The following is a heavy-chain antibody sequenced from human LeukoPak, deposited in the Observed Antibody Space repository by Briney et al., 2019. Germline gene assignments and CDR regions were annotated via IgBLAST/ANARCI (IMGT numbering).Heavy chain of an antibody. CDR3: ARGGCSGGSCYSFSPITDY. J-gene: IGHJ4*02. CDR1: GYTFTSYG. V-gene: IGHV1-18*01. Sequence: GASVKVSCKASGYTFTSYGISWVRQAPGQGLEWMGWISAYNGNTNYAQKLQGRVTMTTDTSTSTAYMELGSLRSDDTAVYYCARGGCSGGSCYSFSPITDYWGQGTLVTVSS. D-gene: IGHD2-15*01. CDR2: ISAYNGNT.